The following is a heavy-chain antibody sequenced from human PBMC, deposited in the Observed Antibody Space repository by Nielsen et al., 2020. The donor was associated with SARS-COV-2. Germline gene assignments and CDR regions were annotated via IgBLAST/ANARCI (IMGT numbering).Heavy chain of an antibody. CDR2: IYTDGST. J-gene: IGHJ6*02. Sequence: GESLKISCAGSGYTFRNYDMSWVRQAPGKGLDWVSVIYTDGSTSHADSVKGRFTISRDNSKNTLYLQMNSLRAEDTAVYYCARDNWGRMDVWGQGTTVTVSS. V-gene: IGHV3-66*01. D-gene: IGHD7-27*01. CDR1: GYTFRNYD. CDR3: ARDNWGRMDV.